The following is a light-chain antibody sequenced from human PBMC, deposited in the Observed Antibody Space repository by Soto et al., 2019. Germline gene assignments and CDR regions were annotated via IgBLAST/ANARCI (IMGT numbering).Light chain of an antibody. J-gene: IGKJ1*01. V-gene: IGKV1-39*01. CDR3: QHYKMYSPWT. CDR1: QSISSY. Sequence: IQMTHSPASLSASVVYRVTITVLAIQSISSYLNWYQQKPGKAPKLLIYAASSLQSGVPSRFSGSGSGTEFTLTISSLQPDDFATYYCQHYKMYSPWTFGQGTKVDIK. CDR2: AAS.